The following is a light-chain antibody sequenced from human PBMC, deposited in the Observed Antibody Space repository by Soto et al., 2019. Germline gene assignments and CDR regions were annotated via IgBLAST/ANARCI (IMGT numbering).Light chain of an antibody. V-gene: IGKV3-20*01. CDR3: QQDGSSSWT. CDR2: GAS. J-gene: IGKJ1*01. Sequence: EIVLTQSPGTLSLSPGERATLSCRASQSVRSTSLVWYQQKPGQAPRLLIYGASSRATGIPDRLSGSGSGTDCTLTSSRLEPEVSGLYYCQQDGSSSWTSGQGTRVDIK. CDR1: QSVRSTS.